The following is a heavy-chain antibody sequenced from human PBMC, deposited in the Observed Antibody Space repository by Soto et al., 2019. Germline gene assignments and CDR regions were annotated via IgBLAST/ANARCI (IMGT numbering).Heavy chain of an antibody. V-gene: IGHV3-30-3*01. CDR1: GFTFSSYA. CDR3: ARAPIVVVPAAVDY. D-gene: IGHD2-2*01. J-gene: IGHJ4*02. Sequence: GSLRLSCAASGFTFSSYAMHWVRQAPGKGLEWVAVISYGGSNKYYADSVKGRFTISRDNSKNTLYLQMNSLRAEDTAVYYCARAPIVVVPAAVDYWGQGTLVTVSS. CDR2: ISYGGSNK.